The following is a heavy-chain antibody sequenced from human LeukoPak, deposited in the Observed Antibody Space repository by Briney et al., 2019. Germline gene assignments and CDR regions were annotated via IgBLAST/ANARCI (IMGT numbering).Heavy chain of an antibody. V-gene: IGHV3-9*01. Sequence: GGSLRLSCAASGFTFDDYAMHWVRQAPGKGLEWVSGISWNSGSIGYADSVKGRFTISRDNAKNSLYLQMNSLRAEDTALYYCAKDPWGSLIYYFDYWGQGTLVTVSS. CDR2: ISWNSGSI. CDR1: GFTFDDYA. J-gene: IGHJ4*02. D-gene: IGHD3-16*01. CDR3: AKDPWGSLIYYFDY.